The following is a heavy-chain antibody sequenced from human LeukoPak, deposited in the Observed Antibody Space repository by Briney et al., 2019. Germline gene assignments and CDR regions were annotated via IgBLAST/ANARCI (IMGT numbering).Heavy chain of an antibody. Sequence: SETLSLTCTVSDGSINSYFRSWIRQPAGKGLEYIGRIYASGSTNYNPSLKSRVTMSVDTSKNQFSLKLTSVTAADTAVYYCARLLVVESRFDPWGQGTLVTVSS. CDR1: DGSINSYF. D-gene: IGHD2-15*01. CDR2: IYASGST. CDR3: ARLLVVESRFDP. V-gene: IGHV4-4*07. J-gene: IGHJ5*02.